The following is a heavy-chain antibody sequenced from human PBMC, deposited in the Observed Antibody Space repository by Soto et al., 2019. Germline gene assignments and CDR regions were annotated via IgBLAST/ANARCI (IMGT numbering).Heavy chain of an antibody. D-gene: IGHD2-15*01. V-gene: IGHV3-23*01. CDR3: AKVGGDCSGGSCYSGQGDN. CDR2: ITGSGGST. Sequence: EVQLLESGGGLVQPGGSLRLSCAASGFTFSSYVMTWVRQAPGKGLEWVSGITGSGGSTYYADSVKGRFTISRDNSKNTLYLQMNSLRDEDTAIYYCAKVGGDCSGGSCYSGQGDNWGQGTLVTVSS. CDR1: GFTFSSYV. J-gene: IGHJ4*02.